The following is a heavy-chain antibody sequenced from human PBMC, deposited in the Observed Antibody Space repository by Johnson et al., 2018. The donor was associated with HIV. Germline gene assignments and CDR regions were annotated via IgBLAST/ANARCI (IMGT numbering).Heavy chain of an antibody. CDR2: IYSGGTT. CDR1: GFTVSSNH. V-gene: IGHV3-66*01. D-gene: IGHD3-22*01. Sequence: MMLVESGGGLVQPGGSLRLSCAASGFTVSSNHMSWVRQAPGKGLEWVSFIYSGGTTYYADSVTGRFTISRDSSKNTLYLQMNSLRAEDTALYYCARLQSSGYWSFDAFDIWGPGTMVTVSA. J-gene: IGHJ3*02. CDR3: ARLQSSGYWSFDAFDI.